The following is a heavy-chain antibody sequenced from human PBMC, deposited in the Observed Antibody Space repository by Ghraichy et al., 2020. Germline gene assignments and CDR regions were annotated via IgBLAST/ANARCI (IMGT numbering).Heavy chain of an antibody. CDR3: ARASSSYDNTGWFKEAGQVPY. CDR1: GGSFSDYY. Sequence: SETLSLTCAVYGGSFSDYYWTWIRQSPGKRLEWIGDVSHSGGTNYSPSLRGRLSILVDTSRNQFSLRLTSLTAADTAVYYCARASSSYDNTGWFKEAGQVPYWGPGILVTVSS. V-gene: IGHV4-34*01. J-gene: IGHJ4*02. D-gene: IGHD6-19*01. CDR2: VSHSGGT.